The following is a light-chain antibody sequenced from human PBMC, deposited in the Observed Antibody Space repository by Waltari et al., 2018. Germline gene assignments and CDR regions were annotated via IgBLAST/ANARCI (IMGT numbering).Light chain of an antibody. Sequence: QSALTQPASVSGSPGQSITISCTGTSSDIGGYDYVSWYQQHPGKAPKLLIYEVTNRPSGVSIRCSGSKSGNTASLAISGLQPEDEADYYCSSYTRRNTPSSVFGTGTQVTVL. V-gene: IGLV2-14*01. CDR2: EVT. CDR1: SSDIGGYDY. CDR3: SSYTRRNTPSSV. J-gene: IGLJ1*01.